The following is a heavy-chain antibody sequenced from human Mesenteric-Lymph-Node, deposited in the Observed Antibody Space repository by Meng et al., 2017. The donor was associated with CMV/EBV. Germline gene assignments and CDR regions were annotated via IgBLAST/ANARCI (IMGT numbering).Heavy chain of an antibody. V-gene: IGHV3-53*01. CDR2: IYSGGTT. CDR3: ARVLVAAAGMHYYYGMDV. J-gene: IGHJ6*02. Sequence: GESLKISCAASGFTVSSNYMSWVRQAPGKGLEWVSLIYSGGTTYYADSVKGRFTISRDNSKKTLYLQMNSLRAEDTAVYYCARVLVAAAGMHYYYGMDVWGQGTTVTVSS. D-gene: IGHD6-13*01. CDR1: GFTVSSNY.